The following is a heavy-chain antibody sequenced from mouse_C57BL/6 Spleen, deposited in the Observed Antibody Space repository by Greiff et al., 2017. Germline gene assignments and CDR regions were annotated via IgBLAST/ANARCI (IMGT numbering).Heavy chain of an antibody. CDR3: ARDLDSSGWDYAMDY. Sequence: VKLVESGPGLVQPSQSLSITCTVSGFSLTSYGVHWVRQSPGKGLEWLGVIWSGGSTDYNAAFISRLSISKDNSKSQVFFKMNSLQADDTAIYYCARDLDSSGWDYAMDYWGQGTSVTVSS. J-gene: IGHJ4*01. CDR1: GFSLTSYG. V-gene: IGHV2-2*01. D-gene: IGHD3-2*02. CDR2: IWSGGST.